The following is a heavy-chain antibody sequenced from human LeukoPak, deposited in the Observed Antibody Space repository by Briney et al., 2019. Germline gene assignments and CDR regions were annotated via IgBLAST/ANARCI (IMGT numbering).Heavy chain of an antibody. CDR3: AKSGYNRFDY. D-gene: IGHD5-24*01. J-gene: IGHJ4*02. CDR1: GFTFSSYA. V-gene: IGHV3-23*01. Sequence: PGGSLRLSCAASGFTFSSYAMTWVRQAPGKGLEWVSTVSSSGGATYYADSVKGRFTISRDNSKNTLYLQMNSLRAEDTAVYYCAKSGYNRFDYWGQGTLVTVSS. CDR2: VSSSGGAT.